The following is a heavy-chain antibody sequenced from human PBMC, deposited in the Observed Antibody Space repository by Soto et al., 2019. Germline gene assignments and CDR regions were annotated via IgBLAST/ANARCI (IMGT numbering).Heavy chain of an antibody. CDR3: AKDPDISGWYQTDLDY. Sequence: EVQLLESGGGLVQPGGSLRLSCAASGFIFSSFAMSWVRQAPGKGLEWVSTISNNGGSTYSADSVKGRFTISRDNSKNTLYLQMNSPRAEDTAVYYCAKDPDISGWYQTDLDYWGQGTLVTVSS. J-gene: IGHJ4*02. V-gene: IGHV3-23*01. CDR1: GFIFSSFA. D-gene: IGHD6-19*01. CDR2: ISNNGGST.